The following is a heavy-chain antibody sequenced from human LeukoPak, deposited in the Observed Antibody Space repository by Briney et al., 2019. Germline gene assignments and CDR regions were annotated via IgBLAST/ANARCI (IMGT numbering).Heavy chain of an antibody. D-gene: IGHD4-23*01. V-gene: IGHV3-23*01. CDR3: AKDLLRWSFDY. Sequence: PGGSLRLSCAASGFTFSSYAMSWVRQAPGKGLEWVSVISGSGGTTYYADSVKGRFTISRDNSKNTLYLQMNSLRADDTAVYYCAKDLLRWSFDYWGQGTLVTVSS. CDR1: GFTFSSYA. CDR2: ISGSGGTT. J-gene: IGHJ4*02.